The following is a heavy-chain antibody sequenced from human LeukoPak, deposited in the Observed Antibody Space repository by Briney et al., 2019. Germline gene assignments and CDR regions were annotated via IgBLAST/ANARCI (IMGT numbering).Heavy chain of an antibody. J-gene: IGHJ6*02. CDR3: AREKRGASRVYGMDV. CDR1: GFTFISYA. V-gene: IGHV3-33*01. D-gene: IGHD3-10*01. CDR2: IWYDGSNK. Sequence: GGSLRLSCAASGFTFISYAMHWVGQAPGKGLRGVEVIWYDGSNKYYADSVKGRFTISRDNSKNTLYLQMNSLRAEDTAVYYCAREKRGASRVYGMDVWGQGTTVTVSS.